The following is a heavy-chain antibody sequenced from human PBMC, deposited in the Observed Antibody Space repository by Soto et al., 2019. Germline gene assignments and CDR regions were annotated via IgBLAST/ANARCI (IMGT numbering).Heavy chain of an antibody. D-gene: IGHD3-3*01. J-gene: IGHJ3*02. CDR2: IDPSDSYT. CDR1: GYSFTSYW. Sequence: GESLKISCKGSGYSFTSYWISWVRQMPGKGLEWMGRIDPSDSYTNYSPSFQGHVTISADKSISTAYLQWSSLKASDTAMSYCARPFFGVVSLDAFDIWGQGTMVTVSS. CDR3: ARPFFGVVSLDAFDI. V-gene: IGHV5-10-1*01.